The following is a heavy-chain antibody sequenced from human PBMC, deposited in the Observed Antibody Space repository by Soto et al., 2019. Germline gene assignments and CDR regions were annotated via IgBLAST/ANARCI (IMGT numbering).Heavy chain of an antibody. CDR3: ARGSKDSSSWYYGMDV. D-gene: IGHD6-13*01. J-gene: IGHJ6*02. Sequence: SETLSLTCAVYGGSFSGYYWSWIRQPPGKGLEWIGEINHSGSTNYNPSLKSRVTISVDTSKNQFSLKLSSVTAADTAVYYCARGSKDSSSWYYGMDVWGRGTTVTVS. CDR2: INHSGST. CDR1: GGSFSGYY. V-gene: IGHV4-34*01.